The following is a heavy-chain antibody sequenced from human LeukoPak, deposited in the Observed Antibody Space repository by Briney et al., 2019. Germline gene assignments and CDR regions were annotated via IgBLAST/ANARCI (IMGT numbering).Heavy chain of an antibody. CDR3: ARGRRYYYGSGSPRRSGYFDY. Sequence: SETLSLTCAVYGGSFSGYYWSWIRQPPGKGLEWIGEINHSGSTNYNPSLKSRVTISVDTSKNQFSLKLSSVTAADTAVYYCARGRRYYYGSGSPRRSGYFDYWGQGTLDTVSS. CDR1: GGSFSGYY. V-gene: IGHV4-34*01. D-gene: IGHD3-10*01. CDR2: INHSGST. J-gene: IGHJ4*02.